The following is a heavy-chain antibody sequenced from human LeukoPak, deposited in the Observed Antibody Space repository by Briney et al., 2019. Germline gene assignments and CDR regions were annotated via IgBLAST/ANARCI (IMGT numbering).Heavy chain of an antibody. CDR2: VWSEGSRK. CDR1: GFTLSNYA. D-gene: IGHD3-9*01. V-gene: IGHV3-33*08. Sequence: GGSLRLSCAASGFTLSNYAMHWVRQPPGKGLEWVAVVWSEGSRKDYADSVQGRFTISRDNAKNTVFLQTNSLRADDTAVYYCARDYTGYFPWGQGTLVIVSS. CDR3: ARDYTGYFP. J-gene: IGHJ5*02.